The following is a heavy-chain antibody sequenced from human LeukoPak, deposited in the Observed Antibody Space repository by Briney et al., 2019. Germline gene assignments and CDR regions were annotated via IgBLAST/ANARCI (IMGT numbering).Heavy chain of an antibody. J-gene: IGHJ4*02. D-gene: IGHD3-10*01. Sequence: SETLSLTCAVYGGSFSGYYWSWIRKPPGKGLEWIGEINHSGSTNYNPSLKSRVTISVDTSKNQFSLKLSSVIAADTAVYYCARGWGRPNYYGSGSYFCYFDYGGQGTLVTVSS. CDR2: INHSGST. V-gene: IGHV4-34*01. CDR1: GGSFSGYY. CDR3: ARGWGRPNYYGSGSYFCYFDY.